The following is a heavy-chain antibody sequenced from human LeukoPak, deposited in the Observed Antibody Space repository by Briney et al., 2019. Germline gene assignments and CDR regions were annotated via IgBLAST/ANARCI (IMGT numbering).Heavy chain of an antibody. J-gene: IGHJ4*02. CDR1: GGSFSGYY. Sequence: SETLSLTCAVYGGSFSGYYWSWIRQPPGKGLEWIGEINHSGSTNYNPSLKSRVTISVDTSKNQFSLKLSSVTAADTTVYYCARGGYSYGKADVWGQGTLVTVSS. CDR3: ARGGYSYGKADV. D-gene: IGHD5-18*01. CDR2: INHSGST. V-gene: IGHV4-34*01.